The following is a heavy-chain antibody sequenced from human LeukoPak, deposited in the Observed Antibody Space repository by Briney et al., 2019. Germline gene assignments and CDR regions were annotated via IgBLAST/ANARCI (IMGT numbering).Heavy chain of an antibody. CDR1: GFTFSSYA. D-gene: IGHD5-18*01. CDR2: ISGSGGST. V-gene: IGHV3-23*01. Sequence: GGSLRLSCAASGFTFSSYAMSWVRQAPGKGREWVSAISGSGGSTYYADSVKGRFTISRDNSKNTLYLQMNSLGAEDTAVYYCAKGTEGYSYGNFDYWGQGTLVTVSS. CDR3: AKGTEGYSYGNFDY. J-gene: IGHJ4*02.